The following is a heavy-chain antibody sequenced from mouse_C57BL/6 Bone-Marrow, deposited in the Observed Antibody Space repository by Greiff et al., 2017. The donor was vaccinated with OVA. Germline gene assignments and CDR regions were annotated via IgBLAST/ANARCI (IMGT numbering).Heavy chain of an antibody. V-gene: IGHV1-81*01. CDR2: IYPRSGNT. CDR1: GYTFTSYG. CDR3: ARREVGPFAY. J-gene: IGHJ3*01. Sequence: QVQLQQSGAELARPGASVKLSCKASGYTFTSYGIIWVKQRTGQGLEWIGEIYPRSGNTYYNEKFKGKATLTADKSSSTAYMELRSLTSEDSAVYFCARREVGPFAYWGQGTLVTVSA. D-gene: IGHD4-1*01.